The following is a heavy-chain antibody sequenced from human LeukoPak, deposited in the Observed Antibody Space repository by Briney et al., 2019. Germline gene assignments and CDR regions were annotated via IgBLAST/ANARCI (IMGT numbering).Heavy chain of an antibody. J-gene: IGHJ4*02. CDR2: IYPGDFDT. CDR3: AAGSGSYYELRWDY. D-gene: IGHD3-10*01. CDR1: GYNFTTYW. Sequence: GESLKISCKTSGYNFTTYWIGWVRQMPGKGLEWMGIIYPGDFDTRYSPPFQGQVTISADKSISTAYLQWSSLKASDTAMYYCAAGSGSYYELRWDYWGQGTLVTVSS. V-gene: IGHV5-51*01.